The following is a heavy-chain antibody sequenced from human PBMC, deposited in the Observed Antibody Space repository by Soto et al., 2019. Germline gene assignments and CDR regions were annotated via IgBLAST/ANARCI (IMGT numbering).Heavy chain of an antibody. V-gene: IGHV3-9*01. CDR3: AKDAITMVRGVGLDY. CDR2: ISWNSGSI. D-gene: IGHD3-10*01. Sequence: EVQLVESGGGLVQPGRSLRLSCAASGFTFDDYVMHWVRQAPGKGLEWVSGISWNSGSIGYADSVKGRFTISRDNAKNSLYLQMNSLRAEDTALYYCAKDAITMVRGVGLDYWGQGTLVTVSS. J-gene: IGHJ4*02. CDR1: GFTFDDYV.